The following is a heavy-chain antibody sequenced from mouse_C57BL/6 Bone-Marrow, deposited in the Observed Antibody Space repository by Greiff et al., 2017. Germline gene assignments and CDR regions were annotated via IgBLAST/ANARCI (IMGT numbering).Heavy chain of an antibody. CDR1: GYTFTDYY. J-gene: IGHJ1*03. CDR3: ARWLPHWYFDV. Sequence: VQLQQSGPVLVKPGASVKMSCKASGYTFTDYYMNWVKQSHGKSLEWIGVINPYNGGTSYNQKFKGKATLTVDKSSSTAYMELNSLTSEDSAVYYCARWLPHWYFDVWGTGTTVTVSS. CDR2: INPYNGGT. D-gene: IGHD2-2*01. V-gene: IGHV1-19*01.